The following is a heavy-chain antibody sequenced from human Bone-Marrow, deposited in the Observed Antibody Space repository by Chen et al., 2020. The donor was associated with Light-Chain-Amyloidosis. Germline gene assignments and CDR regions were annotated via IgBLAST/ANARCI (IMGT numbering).Heavy chain of an antibody. CDR2: IGWRSDVI. CDR1: GFTFSGYS. Sequence: EVKLAESGGALVQPGGSLRLSCAASGFTFSGYSMNWVRQAPGKGLEWISFIGWRSDVIFYADSVKGRFTISRDNVQNSLYLQMNSLRVEDTGLYYCTRDSGEAAADDYWGQGTLVTVSA. J-gene: IGHJ4*02. CDR3: TRDSGEAAADDY. D-gene: IGHD6-13*01. V-gene: IGHV3-48*01.